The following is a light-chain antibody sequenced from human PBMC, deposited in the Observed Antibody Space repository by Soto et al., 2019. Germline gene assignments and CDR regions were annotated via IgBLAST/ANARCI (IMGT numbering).Light chain of an antibody. CDR1: QTINNN. J-gene: IGKJ1*01. V-gene: IGKV3-15*01. Sequence: ETVMTQSPATLSLSPGEGATLSCRASQTINNNLAWYQQKPGQAPRLLIYGASRRATGVPARFSGSGSGTEFTLTISSLQSEDFAVYYCQHYNNGPRFGQGTKVDVK. CDR3: QHYNNGPR. CDR2: GAS.